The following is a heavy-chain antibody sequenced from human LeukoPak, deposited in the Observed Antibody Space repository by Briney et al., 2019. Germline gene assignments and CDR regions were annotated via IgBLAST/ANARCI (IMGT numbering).Heavy chain of an antibody. CDR2: INPRGGST. D-gene: IGHD5-18*01. Sequence: ASVKVSCKASGYTFTSYYMHWMRQAPGQGPEWMGIINPRGGSTDYSQKFQDRVTMSSDTSTSTVYMELRSLRSDDTAVYYCARDSRTWIHYFDYWGQGTLVTVSS. CDR3: ARDSRTWIHYFDY. V-gene: IGHV1-46*01. J-gene: IGHJ4*02. CDR1: GYTFTSYY.